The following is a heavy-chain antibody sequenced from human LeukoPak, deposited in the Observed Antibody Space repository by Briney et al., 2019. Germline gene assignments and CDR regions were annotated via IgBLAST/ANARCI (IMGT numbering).Heavy chain of an antibody. Sequence: GGSLRLSCAASGXTFSSYAMSWVRQAPGKGLEWVSPISGSGDSTYYADSVKGRFTISRDNSKSTLYLQMNSLRAEDTAVYYCAKGRGRGYSGYEPPFDYWGQGTLVTVSS. CDR2: ISGSGDST. V-gene: IGHV3-23*01. J-gene: IGHJ4*02. CDR1: GXTFSSYA. CDR3: AKGRGRGYSGYEPPFDY. D-gene: IGHD5-12*01.